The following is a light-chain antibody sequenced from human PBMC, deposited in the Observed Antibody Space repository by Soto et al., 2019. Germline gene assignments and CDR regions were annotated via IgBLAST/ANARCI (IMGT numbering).Light chain of an antibody. Sequence: EIVMTQSPATLSVSPGERVTLSCRASQSVSSKLAWFQQKPGQAPRLLIYGAFTRATGIPTRFSGSGSETEFTLTISSLQSEDFAVYSCQQYNMWPHTFGQGTKLEIK. J-gene: IGKJ2*01. V-gene: IGKV3-15*01. CDR1: QSVSSK. CDR3: QQYNMWPHT. CDR2: GAF.